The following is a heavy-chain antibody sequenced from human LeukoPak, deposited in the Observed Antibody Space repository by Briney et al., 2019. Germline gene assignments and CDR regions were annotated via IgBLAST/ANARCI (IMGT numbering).Heavy chain of an antibody. J-gene: IGHJ5*02. CDR1: GGSISSGGYY. Sequence: SETLSLTCTVSGGSISSGGYYWSWIRQHPGKGLEWIGYIYYSGSTYYNPSLKSRVTISVDTSKNQFSLKLSSVTAADTAVYYCAREWGDYYDSSGPHRPYNWFGPWGQGTLVTVSS. CDR2: IYYSGST. V-gene: IGHV4-31*03. D-gene: IGHD3-22*01. CDR3: AREWGDYYDSSGPHRPYNWFGP.